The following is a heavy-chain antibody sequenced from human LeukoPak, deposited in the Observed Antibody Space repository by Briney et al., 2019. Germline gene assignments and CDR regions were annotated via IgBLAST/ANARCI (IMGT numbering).Heavy chain of an antibody. CDR2: IYTSGST. CDR3: ARDRRSRSENAFDI. Sequence: SETLSLTCTVSGGSISSYYWSWIRQPAGKGLEWIGRIYTSGSTNYNPSLKSRVTMSVDTSKNQFSLKLSSVTAADTAVYYCARDRRSRSENAFDIWGQGTMVTVSS. V-gene: IGHV4-4*07. CDR1: GGSISSYY. J-gene: IGHJ3*02.